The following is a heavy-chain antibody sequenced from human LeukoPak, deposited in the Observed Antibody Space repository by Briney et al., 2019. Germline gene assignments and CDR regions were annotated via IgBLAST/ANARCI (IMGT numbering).Heavy chain of an antibody. CDR1: GGSISSYH. V-gene: IGHV4-59*01. CDR3: ARIRSGSYCDY. CDR2: IYYSGGT. D-gene: IGHD1-26*01. J-gene: IGHJ4*02. Sequence: PSETLSLTCTVSGGSISSYHWSWIRQPPGKGREWIGYIYYSGGTNYNPSLKSRVTISVDTSKNQFSLKLRSVTAADTAMYYCARIRSGSYCDYWGQGTLVIVSS.